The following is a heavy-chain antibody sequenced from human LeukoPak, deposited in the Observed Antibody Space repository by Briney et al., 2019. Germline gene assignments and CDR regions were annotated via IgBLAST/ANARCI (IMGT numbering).Heavy chain of an antibody. V-gene: IGHV4-59*01. J-gene: IGHJ4*02. Sequence: PSETLSLTCTVSGGSISNYYWCWIRQPPGKGLEWIGYIFYSGNTNYNPSLKSRVTILVDTSKNQFTLKLSSVTAADTAIYYCASAPNEYFFDYWGQGTLVTVSS. CDR2: IFYSGNT. CDR3: ASAPNEYFFDY. CDR1: GGSISNYY.